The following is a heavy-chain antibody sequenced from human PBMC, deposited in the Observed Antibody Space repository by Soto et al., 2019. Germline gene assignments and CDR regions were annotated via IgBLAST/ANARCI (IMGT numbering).Heavy chain of an antibody. J-gene: IGHJ6*02. CDR3: ATQTGTTDYYGMDV. V-gene: IGHV1-3*01. CDR1: GNTLTSYA. Sequence: ASVKVSCKASGNTLTSYALHWVRQAPGQRLEWMGWINAGNGNTKYSQKFQDRVTITRDTSASTAYMELSSLRSEDTAVYYCATQTGTTDYYGMDVWGQGTTVTVSS. CDR2: INAGNGNT. D-gene: IGHD1-1*01.